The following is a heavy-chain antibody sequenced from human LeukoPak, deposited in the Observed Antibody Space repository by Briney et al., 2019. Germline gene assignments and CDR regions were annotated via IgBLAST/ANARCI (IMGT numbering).Heavy chain of an antibody. CDR3: ARAQSYSSSWYGGSDY. D-gene: IGHD6-13*01. V-gene: IGHV3-48*01. CDR1: GFNFSSYS. CDR2: ISSGSSTI. J-gene: IGHJ4*02. Sequence: HPGGSLRLSCAASGFNFSSYSMNWVRQAPGKGLEWVSYISSGSSTIYYVDSVKGRFTISRDNAKNSLYLQMNSLRAEDTAVYYCARAQSYSSSWYGGSDYWGQGTLVTVSS.